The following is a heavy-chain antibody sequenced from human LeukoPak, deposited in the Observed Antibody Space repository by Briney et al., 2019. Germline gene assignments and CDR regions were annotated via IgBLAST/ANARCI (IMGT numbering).Heavy chain of an antibody. CDR1: GYTFTSYG. V-gene: IGHV1-18*01. D-gene: IGHD3-22*01. CDR2: ISAYNGNT. J-gene: IGHJ4*02. CDR3: ARDLARDYYDSSGSLY. Sequence: ASVKVSCKASGYTFTSYGISWVRQAPGQGLEWMGRISAYNGNTNYAQKLQGRVTMTTDTSTSTAYMELRSLRSDDTAVYYCARDLARDYYDSSGSLYWGQGTLVPVSS.